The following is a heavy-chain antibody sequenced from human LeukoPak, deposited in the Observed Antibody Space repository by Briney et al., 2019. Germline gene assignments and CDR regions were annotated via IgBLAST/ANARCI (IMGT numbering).Heavy chain of an antibody. Sequence: GGSLRLSCAASGFTFSSYAMHWVRQAPGKGLEWVAVISYDGSNKYYADSVKGRFTISRDNSKNTLYLQMNSLRAEDTAVYYCVRDLGYCSGGSCYREQWLIDYWGQGSLVTVSS. J-gene: IGHJ4*02. D-gene: IGHD2-15*01. CDR2: ISYDGSNK. CDR1: GFTFSSYA. V-gene: IGHV3-30*04. CDR3: VRDLGYCSGGSCYREQWLIDY.